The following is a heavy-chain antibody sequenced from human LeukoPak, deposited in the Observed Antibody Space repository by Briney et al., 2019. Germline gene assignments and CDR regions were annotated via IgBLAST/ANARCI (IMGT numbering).Heavy chain of an antibody. CDR2: IDYSGST. D-gene: IGHD2-15*01. V-gene: IGHV4-59*01. J-gene: IGHJ4*02. CDR3: ARGKVARFDY. Sequence: SETLSLTCTVSGGSISSDYWTWIRQPPGKGLEWIGYIDYSGSTNYNPSLKSRVSIAVRTSKKQFSLKVSSVTAADTAVYYCARGKVARFDYWGQGTLVTVSS. CDR1: GGSISSDY.